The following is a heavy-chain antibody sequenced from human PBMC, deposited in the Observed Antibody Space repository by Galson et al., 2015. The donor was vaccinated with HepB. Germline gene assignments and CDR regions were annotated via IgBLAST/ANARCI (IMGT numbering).Heavy chain of an antibody. J-gene: IGHJ6*02. CDR3: ARVKGSSLSGYYGMDV. V-gene: IGHV1-18*04. D-gene: IGHD6-19*01. Sequence: SVKVSCKAFGYTFTSYGISWVRQAPGQGLEWMGWISAYNGNTNYAQKLQGRVTMTTDTSTSTAYMELRSLRSDDTAVCYCARVKGSSLSGYYGMDVWGQGTTVTVSS. CDR1: GYTFTSYG. CDR2: ISAYNGNT.